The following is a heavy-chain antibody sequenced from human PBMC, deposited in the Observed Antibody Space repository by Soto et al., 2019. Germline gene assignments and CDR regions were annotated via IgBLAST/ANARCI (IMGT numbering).Heavy chain of an antibody. CDR2: ISGSGART. J-gene: IGHJ4*02. D-gene: IGHD3-9*01. Sequence: GGSLRLSCAASGFTFSSYAMSWVRQAPGKGLEWISVISGSGARTNYADSVKGRFTISRDNAKNTLFLQLNSLRAEDTALYYCLRGDSGYGVFNYWGQGALVTVSS. CDR3: LRGDSGYGVFNY. CDR1: GFTFSSYA. V-gene: IGHV3-23*01.